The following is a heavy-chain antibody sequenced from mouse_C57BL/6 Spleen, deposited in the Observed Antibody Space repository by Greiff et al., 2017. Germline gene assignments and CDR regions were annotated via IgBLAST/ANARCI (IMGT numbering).Heavy chain of an antibody. CDR3: ARRGSHYYGSVDY. CDR1: GYTFTSYW. D-gene: IGHD1-1*01. Sequence: VQLQQPGAELVRPGTSVKLSCKASGYTFTSYWMHWVKQRPGQGLEWIGVIDPSDSYTNYNQKFKGKATLTVDTSSSTAYMQLSSLTSEDSAVYYCARRGSHYYGSVDYWGQGTTLTVSS. V-gene: IGHV1-59*01. J-gene: IGHJ2*01. CDR2: IDPSDSYT.